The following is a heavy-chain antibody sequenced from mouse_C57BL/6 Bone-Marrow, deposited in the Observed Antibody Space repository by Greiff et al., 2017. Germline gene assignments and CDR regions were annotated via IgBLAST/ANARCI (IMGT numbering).Heavy chain of an antibody. CDR1: GFTFSSYG. D-gene: IGHD1-1*02. CDR2: ISSGGSYT. J-gene: IGHJ2*01. V-gene: IGHV5-6*01. CDR3: ARHRDGTWYYFDY. Sequence: EVQRVESGGDLVKPGGSLKLSCAASGFTFSSYGMSWVRQTPDKRLEWVATISSGGSYTYYTDSVKGRFTISRDNAKNTLYLQMSSLKSEDTAMYYCARHRDGTWYYFDYWGQGTTLTVSS.